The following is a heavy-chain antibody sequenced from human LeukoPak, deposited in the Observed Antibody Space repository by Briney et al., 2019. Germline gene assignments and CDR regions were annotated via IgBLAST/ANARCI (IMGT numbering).Heavy chain of an antibody. J-gene: IGHJ3*01. D-gene: IGHD1-26*01. V-gene: IGHV3-23*01. CDR2: ISSGGDLT. CDR3: AKSLLTTASGTGRAFDL. Sequence: GGSLRLSCAASRFSFSAYPMGWVRRAPGRGLEWVSGISSGGDLTFHADPVKGRFTISRDNSKNTLYLQMNSLRADDTAEYYCAKSLLTTASGTGRAFDLWGQGTMVTVSS. CDR1: RFSFSAYP.